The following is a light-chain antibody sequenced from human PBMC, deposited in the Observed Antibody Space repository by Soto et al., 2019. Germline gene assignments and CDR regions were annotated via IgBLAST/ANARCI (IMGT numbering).Light chain of an antibody. CDR1: QSVFHTSKSKNY. Sequence: DIVMTQSPDSLAASLGERATINCKSSQSVFHTSKSKNYLAWYQQKPGQPPKLLIYWASTREFGVPDRFSGSGSGTDFTLTITSLQAEDVAVYYCQQSYSTPVTFGQGTKVDIK. J-gene: IGKJ1*01. CDR2: WAS. V-gene: IGKV4-1*01. CDR3: QQSYSTPVT.